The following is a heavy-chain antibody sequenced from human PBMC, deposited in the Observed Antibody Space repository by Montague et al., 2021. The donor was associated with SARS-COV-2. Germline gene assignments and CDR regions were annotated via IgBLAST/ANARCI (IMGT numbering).Heavy chain of an antibody. Sequence: SETLSLTCTVSGASVGSSDWGWIRQSPGKGLEWMGYFYSVGSTDYNPSLKIRATISRDTSKNQFSLKVRSVTAADTAVYYCARETMTADAFDIWGQGTMVTVSS. CDR3: ARETMTADAFDI. V-gene: IGHV4-59*02. D-gene: IGHD1-14*01. CDR2: FYSVGST. CDR1: GASVGSSD. J-gene: IGHJ3*02.